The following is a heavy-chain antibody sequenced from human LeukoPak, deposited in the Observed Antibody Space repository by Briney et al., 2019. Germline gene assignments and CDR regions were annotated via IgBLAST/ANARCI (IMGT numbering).Heavy chain of an antibody. CDR1: GFTFSSYA. CDR3: AKPVGYCGGDCYAFDY. CDR2: ISGSGGST. J-gene: IGHJ4*02. D-gene: IGHD2-21*02. Sequence: PGGSLRLSCAASGFTFSSYAVSWVRQAPGKGLEWVSAISGSGGSTYYADSVKGRFTISRDNSKNTLYLQMNSLRAEDTAVYYCAKPVGYCGGDCYAFDYWGQGTLVTVSS. V-gene: IGHV3-23*01.